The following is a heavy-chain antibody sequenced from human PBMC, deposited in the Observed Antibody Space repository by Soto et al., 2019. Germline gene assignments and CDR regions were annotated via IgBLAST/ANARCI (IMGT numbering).Heavy chain of an antibody. D-gene: IGHD5-18*01. CDR3: AKDYGRYSYGPLDY. CDR2: ISYDGSSK. CDR1: GFTFNYHS. V-gene: IGHV3-30-3*01. Sequence: PGGSLRLSCAASGFTFNYHSMHWVRQAPGKGLQWVAVISYDGSSKYYTDSVKGRFTISRDNSKNTLYLQMNSLRAEDTAVYYCAKDYGRYSYGPLDYWGQGTLVTVSS. J-gene: IGHJ4*02.